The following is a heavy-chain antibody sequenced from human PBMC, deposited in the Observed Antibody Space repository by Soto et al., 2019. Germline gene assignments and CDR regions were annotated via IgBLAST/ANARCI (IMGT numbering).Heavy chain of an antibody. D-gene: IGHD3-3*01. Sequence: GGSLRLSCGASGFTFGTYGMGWVRQAPGKGLEWVSTITGGNTYYAASVKGRFTISRDNSKNTLYLQMSSLRAEDTALYYCAKDKERGGYDSDFDSWGQGTLATVSS. CDR3: AKDKERGGYDSDFDS. CDR1: GFTFGTYG. V-gene: IGHV3-23*01. J-gene: IGHJ4*02. CDR2: ITGGNT.